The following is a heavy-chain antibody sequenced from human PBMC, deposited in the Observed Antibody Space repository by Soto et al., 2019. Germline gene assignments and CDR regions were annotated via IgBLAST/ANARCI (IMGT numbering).Heavy chain of an antibody. CDR2: IYYSGST. D-gene: IGHD2-2*01. Sequence: SETLSLTCTVSGGSISSGGYYWSWIRQHPGKGLEWIGYIYYSGSTYYNPSLKSRVTISVDTSKNQFSLKLSSVTAADTAVYYCAREPGVNRAFDIWGQGTMVTVSS. J-gene: IGHJ3*02. CDR1: GGSISSGGYY. CDR3: AREPGVNRAFDI. V-gene: IGHV4-31*03.